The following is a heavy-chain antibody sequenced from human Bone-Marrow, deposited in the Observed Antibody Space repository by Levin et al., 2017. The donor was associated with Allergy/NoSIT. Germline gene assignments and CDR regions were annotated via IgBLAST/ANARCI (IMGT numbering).Heavy chain of an antibody. CDR2: ISYDGREK. CDR1: GFTFRGYA. Sequence: PGGSLRLSCIVSGFTFRGYAMHWVRQAPGKGLEWVAVISYDGREKFYADSIMGRFNVSRDNSKNTLYLQINSLRSEDTAVYYCATQYFYDESGSLRGTFDYWGQGTLLIVSS. V-gene: IGHV3-30*03. J-gene: IGHJ4*02. D-gene: IGHD3-22*01. CDR3: ATQYFYDESGSLRGTFDY.